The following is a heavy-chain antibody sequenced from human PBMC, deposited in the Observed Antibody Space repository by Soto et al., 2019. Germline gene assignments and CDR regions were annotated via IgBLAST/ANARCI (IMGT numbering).Heavy chain of an antibody. D-gene: IGHD6-6*01. CDR3: ARERSSIAARVSFDY. CDR1: GFTFSSYR. V-gene: IGHV3-7*03. CDR2: IKQDGSEK. J-gene: IGHJ4*02. Sequence: GGSLRLSCAASGFTFSSYRMSWVRQAPGKGLEWVANIKQDGSEKYYVDSVKGRFTISRDNAKNSLYLQMNSLRAEDTAVYYCARERSSIAARVSFDYWGQGTLVTVSS.